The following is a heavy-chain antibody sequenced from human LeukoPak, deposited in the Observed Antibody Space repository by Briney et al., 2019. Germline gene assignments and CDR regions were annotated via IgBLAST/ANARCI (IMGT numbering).Heavy chain of an antibody. V-gene: IGHV3-23*01. J-gene: IGHJ4*02. CDR1: GFTFSSYA. CDR2: ISGTDGGT. D-gene: IGHD6-19*01. CDR3: AKGVRNSGWTGDYFDY. Sequence: PGGSLTLSCAASGFTFSSYAMSWVRQAPGKGPEWVSAISGTDGGTFYAGSVTGRFTVSRDNSKNTLHLQMNSLRAEDTAVYYRAKGVRNSGWTGDYFDYWGLGTLVTVSS.